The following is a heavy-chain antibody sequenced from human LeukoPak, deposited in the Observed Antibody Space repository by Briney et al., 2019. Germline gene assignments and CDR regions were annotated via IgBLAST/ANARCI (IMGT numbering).Heavy chain of an antibody. V-gene: IGHV7-4-1*02. CDR2: INTNTGNP. CDR3: ARRSAAGTLYYFDY. CDR1: GYTFTSYA. J-gene: IGHJ4*02. Sequence: GASVKVSCKASGYTFTSYAMNWVRQAPGQGLEWMGWINTNTGNPTYAQGFTGRFVFSLDTSVSTAYLQISSLKAEDTAVYYCARRSAAGTLYYFDYWGQGTLVTVSS. D-gene: IGHD6-13*01.